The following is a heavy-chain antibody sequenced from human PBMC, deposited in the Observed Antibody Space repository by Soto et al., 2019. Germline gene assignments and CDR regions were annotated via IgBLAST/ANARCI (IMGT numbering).Heavy chain of an antibody. CDR1: GFTCSSYS. D-gene: IGHD3-3*01. J-gene: IGHJ6*03. CDR2: ISSSSSTI. Sequence: GGSLRLSCAASGFTCSSYSMNWVRQATGKGLGWVSYISSSSSTIYYADSVKGRFTISRDNAKNSLYLQMNSLRAEDTAVYYCARDVKDFWSGGGIYYYYYYMDVWGKGTTVTVSS. V-gene: IGHV3-48*01. CDR3: ARDVKDFWSGGGIYYYYYYMDV.